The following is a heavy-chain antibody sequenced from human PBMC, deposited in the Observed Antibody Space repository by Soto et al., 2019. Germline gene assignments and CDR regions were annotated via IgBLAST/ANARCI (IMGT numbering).Heavy chain of an antibody. V-gene: IGHV1-3*01. J-gene: IGHJ6*02. Sequence: QVQLVQSGAEVKKPGAAVKVSCRASGHTFISSAIHWVRQAPGQRPEWMAWINGGNGDTTSSQKYQGRVTLTRDTXATTAYMELSSLTSAATAVFFCATTADSGTYYGGYCHGMDAWGQGTTVTVSS. CDR2: INGGNGDT. CDR3: ATTADSGTYYGGYCHGMDA. D-gene: IGHD1-26*01. CDR1: GHTFISSA.